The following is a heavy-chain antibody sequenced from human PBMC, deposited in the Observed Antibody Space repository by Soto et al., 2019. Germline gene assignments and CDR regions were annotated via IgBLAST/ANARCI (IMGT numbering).Heavy chain of an antibody. CDR2: IIPIFGTA. V-gene: IGHV1-69*12. J-gene: IGHJ4*02. CDR3: ARDRGSGIYYIPVDY. D-gene: IGHD1-26*01. CDR1: GGTFSSYA. Sequence: QVQLVQSGAEVKKPGSSVKVSCKASGGTFSSYAISWVRQAPGQGLEWMGGIIPIFGTANYAQKFQGRVTSXXDXHXXTACVELGSLRSEDTAVYYCARDRGSGIYYIPVDYWGQGTLVTVSS.